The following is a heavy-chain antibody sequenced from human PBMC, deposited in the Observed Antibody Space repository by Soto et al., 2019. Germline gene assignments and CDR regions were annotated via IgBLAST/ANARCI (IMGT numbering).Heavy chain of an antibody. V-gene: IGHV4-59*01. CDR3: AGDYNNLGKNAFDI. Sequence: HVQLQESGPGLVKPSETLSLTCTDSGGSISSYFWSWIRQPPVQGLEWIGSIYYIGSTNYNPPLMSRVTRSLDPAENQFSLNLSSGTAAYTAVYYCAGDYNNLGKNAFDIWGQGTMVTVSS. J-gene: IGHJ3*02. CDR2: IYYIGST. D-gene: IGHD3-10*01. CDR1: GGSISSYF.